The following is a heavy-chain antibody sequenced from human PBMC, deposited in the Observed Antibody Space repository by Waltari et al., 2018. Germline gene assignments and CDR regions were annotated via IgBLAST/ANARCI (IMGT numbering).Heavy chain of an antibody. CDR1: GGSISSSSYY. J-gene: IGHJ4*02. CDR3: ARLGLTFSGHRYDFWSGYPDY. Sequence: QLQLQESGPGLVKPSETLSLTCTVSGGSISSSSYYWGWIRQPPGKGLVWIGSIYYSGSTYYNPSLKSRVTISVDTSKNQFSLKLSSVTAADTAVYYCARLGLTFSGHRYDFWSGYPDYWGQGTLVTVSS. D-gene: IGHD3-3*01. CDR2: IYYSGST. V-gene: IGHV4-39*01.